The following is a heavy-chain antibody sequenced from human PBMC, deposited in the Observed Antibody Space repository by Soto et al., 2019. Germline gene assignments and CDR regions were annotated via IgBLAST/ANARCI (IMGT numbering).Heavy chain of an antibody. D-gene: IGHD6-13*01. Sequence: EVQLLESEGGLVQPGGSLRLSCAASGFTVSSHAMSWVRQAPGKGLEWVSAISGSGGSTYYADSVKGRFTISRDNSKNTLYLQMNSLRAEDTAVYYCAKDGYSSSWYGEYYFDYWGQGTLVTVSS. CDR3: AKDGYSSSWYGEYYFDY. V-gene: IGHV3-23*01. CDR2: ISGSGGST. CDR1: GFTVSSHA. J-gene: IGHJ4*02.